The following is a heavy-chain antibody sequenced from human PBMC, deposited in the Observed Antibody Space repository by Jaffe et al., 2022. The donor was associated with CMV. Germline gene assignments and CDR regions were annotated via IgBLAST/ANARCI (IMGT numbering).Heavy chain of an antibody. CDR1: GGTFSSYA. CDR2: IIPIFGTA. D-gene: IGHD2-2*01. V-gene: IGHV1-69*01. CDR3: ARNPLVVVGGTPLEEWGMDV. J-gene: IGHJ6*02. Sequence: QVQLVQSGAEVKKPGSSVKVSCKASGGTFSSYAISWVRQAPGQGLEWMGGIIPIFGTANYAQKFQGRVTITADESTSTAYMELSSLRSEDTAVYYCARNPLVVVGGTPLEEWGMDVWGQGTTVTVSS.